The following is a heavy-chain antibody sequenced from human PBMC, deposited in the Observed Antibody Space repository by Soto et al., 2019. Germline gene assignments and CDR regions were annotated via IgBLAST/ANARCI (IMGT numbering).Heavy chain of an antibody. D-gene: IGHD1-26*01. CDR3: TIDNADGSPLIDY. CDR1: GFTPSKAW. Sequence: PGGCVRLSCAAAGFTPSKAWMNWVRQATEKGLEWVGRMKSKTNGGTADYAAPVKGRFTISRDDSKDTLYLQVNSLKTEDTAVYYCTIDNADGSPLIDYWGQGTPVTVSS. V-gene: IGHV3-15*07. CDR2: MKSKTNGGTA. J-gene: IGHJ4*01.